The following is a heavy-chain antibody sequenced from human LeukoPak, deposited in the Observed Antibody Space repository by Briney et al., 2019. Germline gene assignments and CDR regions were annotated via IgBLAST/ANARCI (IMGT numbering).Heavy chain of an antibody. D-gene: IGHD6-6*01. V-gene: IGHV3-21*01. CDR2: ISSSSGSI. Sequence: PGGSLRLSCAASGFTFGTYSMNWVRQAPGKGLEWVSSISSSSGSIYYADSVKGRFTISRDNARNSLYLQMNSLRAEDTAVYYCARRIAAYDYWGQGTLVTVSS. J-gene: IGHJ4*02. CDR3: ARRIAAYDY. CDR1: GFTFGTYS.